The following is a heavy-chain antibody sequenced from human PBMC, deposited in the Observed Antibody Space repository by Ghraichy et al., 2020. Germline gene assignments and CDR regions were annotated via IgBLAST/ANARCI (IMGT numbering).Heavy chain of an antibody. Sequence: GGSLRLSCAASGFIFSSYGVSWVRQAPGKGLEWVSAIGGSGGDTYYADSVKGRFTISRDNYKNTLYLQMNSLRAEDTAVYYCAKQTTVVRGVISPFDIWGQGTMVTVSA. CDR2: IGGSGGDT. D-gene: IGHD3-10*01. V-gene: IGHV3-23*01. CDR3: AKQTTVVRGVISPFDI. CDR1: GFIFSSYG. J-gene: IGHJ3*02.